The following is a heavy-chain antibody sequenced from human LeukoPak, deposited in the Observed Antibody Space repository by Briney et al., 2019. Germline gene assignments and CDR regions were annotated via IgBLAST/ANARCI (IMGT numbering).Heavy chain of an antibody. V-gene: IGHV4-31*03. CDR3: ASSASYYYDSSGYLQYYFDY. Sequence: TLSLTCTVSGGSISSGGYYWSWIRQHPGKGLEWIGYIYYSGSTYYNPSLKGRVTISVDTSKNQFSLKLSSVTAADTAVYYCASSASYYYDSSGYLQYYFDYWGQGTLVTVSS. CDR2: IYYSGST. CDR1: GGSISSGGYY. D-gene: IGHD3-22*01. J-gene: IGHJ4*02.